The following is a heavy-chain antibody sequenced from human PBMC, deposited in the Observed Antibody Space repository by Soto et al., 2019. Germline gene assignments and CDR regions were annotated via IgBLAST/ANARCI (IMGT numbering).Heavy chain of an antibody. V-gene: IGHV3-66*01. J-gene: IGHJ6*02. CDR2: INAGGNK. CDR1: GFDASVNY. Sequence: GGSLRLSCAASGFDASVNYMAWVRQAPGKGLEWVSTINAGGNKFYADSVKGRFTISRDDSTNTLSLQMNSLRVEDTAMFYCVRENYYYGMDVWGQGTAVTVSS. CDR3: VRENYYYGMDV.